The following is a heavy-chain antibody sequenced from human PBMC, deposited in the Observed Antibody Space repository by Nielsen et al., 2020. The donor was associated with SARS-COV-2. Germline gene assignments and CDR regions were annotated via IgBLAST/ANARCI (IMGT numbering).Heavy chain of an antibody. CDR2: IDSDGSTT. D-gene: IGHD6-13*01. CDR1: GFTFSSYS. J-gene: IGHJ6*02. Sequence: GGSMRLSCAASGFTFSSYSMNWVRQAPGKGLVWVSRIDSDGSTTRYADSVKGRVTISRDNAKNTLYLQMNSLRAEDTAVYYCVKDLYSSNGGMDVWGQGTPVTVSS. CDR3: VKDLYSSNGGMDV. V-gene: IGHV3-74*01.